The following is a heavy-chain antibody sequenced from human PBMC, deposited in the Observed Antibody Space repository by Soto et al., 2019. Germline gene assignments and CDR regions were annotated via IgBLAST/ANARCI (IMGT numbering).Heavy chain of an antibody. Sequence: QVQLVQSGAEVKKPGSSVKVSCKASGGTFSSYAISWVRQAPGQGLEWMGGIIPIFGTANYAQKFQGRVTITADESTSTAYMELSSLRSEDTAVYYCARGRGLGAYCGCDCFDAFDIWGQGTMVTVSS. CDR3: ARGRGLGAYCGCDCFDAFDI. D-gene: IGHD2-21*02. CDR2: IIPIFGTA. J-gene: IGHJ3*02. CDR1: GGTFSSYA. V-gene: IGHV1-69*12.